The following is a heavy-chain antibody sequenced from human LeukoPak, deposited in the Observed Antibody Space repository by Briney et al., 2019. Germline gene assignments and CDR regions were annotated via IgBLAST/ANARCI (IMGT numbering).Heavy chain of an antibody. CDR1: GFTFSSYS. CDR3: ARVGYVGTSGGDY. V-gene: IGHV3-48*02. J-gene: IGHJ4*02. Sequence: PGGSLRLSCAASGFTFSSYSMNWVRQAPGKGLEWVSYIGDSSTSVYYADSVKGRFTISRDNAKNSLYLQMNSLRDEDTAVCYCARVGYVGTSGGDYWGQGTLVTVSS. D-gene: IGHD4-23*01. CDR2: IGDSSTSV.